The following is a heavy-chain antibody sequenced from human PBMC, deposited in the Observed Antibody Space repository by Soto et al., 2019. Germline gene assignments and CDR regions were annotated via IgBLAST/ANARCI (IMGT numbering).Heavy chain of an antibody. V-gene: IGHV4-30-4*01. Sequence: LSLTCTVSGGSISSGDYYWSWIRQPPGKGLEWIGYIYYSGSTYYNPSLKSRVTISVDTSKNHFSLKLSSVTAADTAVYFCAGAPLGWGSQYCFDYWGQGTLVTVSS. D-gene: IGHD7-27*01. CDR1: GGSISSGDYY. J-gene: IGHJ4*02. CDR2: IYYSGST. CDR3: AGAPLGWGSQYCFDY.